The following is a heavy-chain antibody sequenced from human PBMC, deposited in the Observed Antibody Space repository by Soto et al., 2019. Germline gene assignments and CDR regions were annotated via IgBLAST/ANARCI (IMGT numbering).Heavy chain of an antibody. V-gene: IGHV3-23*01. CDR1: GFTFSSYG. Sequence: PGGSLRLSCAASGFTFSSYGMHWVRQAPGKGLEWVSAISGSGGSTYYADSVKGRFTISRDNSKNTLYLQMNSLRAEDTAVYYCEKHTSEAGPIFYHWGQGTLVTVSS. D-gene: IGHD6-13*01. CDR2: ISGSGGST. CDR3: EKHTSEAGPIFYH. J-gene: IGHJ4*02.